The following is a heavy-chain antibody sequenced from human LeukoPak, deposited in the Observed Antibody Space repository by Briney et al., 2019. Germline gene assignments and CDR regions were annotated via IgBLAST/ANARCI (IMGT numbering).Heavy chain of an antibody. CDR2: INPNSGGT. D-gene: IGHD3-3*01. Sequence: ASVKVSCKASGYTFTGYYMHWVRQAPGQGLEGMGWINPNSGGTNYAQKFQGRVTMTRDTSISTAYMELSRLRSDDTAVYYCARDGLTIFGVGDVSWGQGTLVTVSS. CDR1: GYTFTGYY. CDR3: ARDGLTIFGVGDVS. V-gene: IGHV1-2*02. J-gene: IGHJ4*02.